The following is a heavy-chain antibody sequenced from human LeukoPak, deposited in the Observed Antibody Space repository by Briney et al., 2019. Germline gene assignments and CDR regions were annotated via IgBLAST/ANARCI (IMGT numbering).Heavy chain of an antibody. Sequence: GGSLRLSCAASGFTFSSYSMNWVRQAPGKGLEWVSYISSSSSTIYYADSVKGRFTISRDNAENSLYLQMNSLRAEDTAVYYCATTTVTAYYYYGMDVWGQGTTVTVSS. CDR2: ISSSSSTI. CDR3: ATTTVTAYYYYGMDV. V-gene: IGHV3-48*01. CDR1: GFTFSSYS. J-gene: IGHJ6*02. D-gene: IGHD4-11*01.